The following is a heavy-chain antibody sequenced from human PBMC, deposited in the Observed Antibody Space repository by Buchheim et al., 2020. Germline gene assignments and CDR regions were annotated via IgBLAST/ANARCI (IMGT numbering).Heavy chain of an antibody. CDR1: GGSISSGDYY. D-gene: IGHD2-2*01. J-gene: IGHJ6*02. Sequence: QVQLQESGPGLVKPSQTLSLTCTVSGGSISSGDYYWSWIRQPPGKGLEWIGYIYYNGSTYYNPSLKSRLTISVGPSKNQFSLKLRSVTAADTAMYYCARGEQYCSSTNCYRDYCGMDVWGQGTT. V-gene: IGHV4-30-4*01. CDR2: IYYNGST. CDR3: ARGEQYCSSTNCYRDYCGMDV.